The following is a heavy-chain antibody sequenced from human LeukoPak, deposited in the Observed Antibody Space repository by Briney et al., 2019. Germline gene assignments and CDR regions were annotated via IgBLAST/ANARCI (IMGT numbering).Heavy chain of an antibody. CDR3: ATDRMQWLVPPYYYYGMDV. V-gene: IGHV1-24*01. D-gene: IGHD6-19*01. Sequence: GASVKVSCKVSGYTLTELSMHWVRRAPGKGLEWMGGFDPEDGETIYAQKFQGRVTMTEDTSTDTAYMELSSLRSEDTAVYYCATDRMQWLVPPYYYYGMDVWGQGTTVTVSS. CDR1: GYTLTELS. CDR2: FDPEDGET. J-gene: IGHJ6*02.